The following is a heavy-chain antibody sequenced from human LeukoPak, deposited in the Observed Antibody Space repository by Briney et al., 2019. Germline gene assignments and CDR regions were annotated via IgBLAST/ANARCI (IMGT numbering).Heavy chain of an antibody. J-gene: IGHJ4*02. D-gene: IGHD5-18*01. CDR2: IRYDGSNK. CDR3: AKERDTAMVTIDY. CDR1: GFTFSSYG. Sequence: GGSLRLSCAASGFTFSSYGMHWVRQAPGKGLEWVSFIRYDGSNKYYADSVKGRFTISRDNSKNTLYLQMNSLRAEDTAVYYCAKERDTAMVTIDYWGQGTLVTVSS. V-gene: IGHV3-30*02.